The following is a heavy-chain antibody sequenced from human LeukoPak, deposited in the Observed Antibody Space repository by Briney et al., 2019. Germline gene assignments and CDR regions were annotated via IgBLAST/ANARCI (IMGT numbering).Heavy chain of an antibody. Sequence: PGGSLRLSCAASGFTFSSYWMNWARQAPGKGLEWVASINHNGNVNYYVDSVKGRFTISRDNAKNTLYLQMNSLRAEDTAVYYCAKDQYGWLRSSDFWGQGTLVTVSS. CDR3: AKDQYGWLRSSDF. J-gene: IGHJ4*02. V-gene: IGHV3-7*03. CDR1: GFTFSSYW. CDR2: INHNGNVN. D-gene: IGHD5-12*01.